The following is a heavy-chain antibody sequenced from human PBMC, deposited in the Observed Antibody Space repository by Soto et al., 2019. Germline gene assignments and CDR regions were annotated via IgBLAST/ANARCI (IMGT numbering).Heavy chain of an antibody. CDR1: GFSLSTSGVG. CDR3: AHKGPEDWPLDY. V-gene: IGHV2-5*02. J-gene: IGHJ4*02. Sequence: QLTLKESGPTLVRPTQTLTLTCAFSGFSLSTSGVGVGWIRQPPGKAREWLAVIYWDDSKHYSTSLRSRLTITKDTSKNHVVLTMTNMDPTYTGTYYCAHKGPEDWPLDYWGQGTLVTVSS. CDR2: IYWDDSK. D-gene: IGHD3-9*01.